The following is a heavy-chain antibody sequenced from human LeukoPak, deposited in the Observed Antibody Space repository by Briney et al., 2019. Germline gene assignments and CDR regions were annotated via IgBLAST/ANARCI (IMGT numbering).Heavy chain of an antibody. CDR2: IKTKIAGATT. V-gene: IGHV3-15*01. CDR1: GFTFSNAW. Sequence: GGSLRLSCAASGFTFSNAWMSWVRQAPGKGLEWVGRIKTKIAGATTDYAAPVKGRFIISRDDSKNTLYLQMNSLKTEDTAVYYCTTVSIFCSGGSCYAFSFDSWGQGTLVTVSS. D-gene: IGHD2-15*01. CDR3: TTVSIFCSGGSCYAFSFDS. J-gene: IGHJ4*02.